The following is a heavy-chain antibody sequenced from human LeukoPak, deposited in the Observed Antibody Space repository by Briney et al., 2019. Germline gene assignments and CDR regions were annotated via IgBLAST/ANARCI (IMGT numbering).Heavy chain of an antibody. Sequence: PGGSLRLSCAASGFSFSSYAMSWVRRAPGKGLEWVSDIRGSGVSTYYADSVKGRFTISRDNSRNTLYVQMNSLRAEDTAVYYCASARSYNGGSFDYWGQGTLVTVSS. CDR2: IRGSGVST. J-gene: IGHJ4*02. CDR3: ASARSYNGGSFDY. V-gene: IGHV3-23*01. D-gene: IGHD3-10*01. CDR1: GFSFSSYA.